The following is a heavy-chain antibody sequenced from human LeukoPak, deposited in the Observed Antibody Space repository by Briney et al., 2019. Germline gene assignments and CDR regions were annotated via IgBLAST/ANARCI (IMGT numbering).Heavy chain of an antibody. CDR1: GFTXSSYG. V-gene: IGHV3-30*18. CDR2: ISXDXXXX. CDR3: AKEDYAGYSYGYFSYYYYGMDV. Sequence: GGSLRLSCAASGFTXSSYGMHWVRQAXGXGLEWVAVISXDXXXXXYADSVKGRFTISRDNSKNTLYLQMNSLRAEDTAVYYCAKEDYAGYSYGYFSYYYYGMDVWGQGTTVTVSS. D-gene: IGHD5-18*01. J-gene: IGHJ6*02.